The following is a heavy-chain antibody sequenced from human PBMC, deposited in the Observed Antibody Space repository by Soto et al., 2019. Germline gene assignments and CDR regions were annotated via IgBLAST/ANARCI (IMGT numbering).Heavy chain of an antibody. D-gene: IGHD2-15*01. CDR2: INPSCGTT. CDR3: ARVRGGGIDYFFDY. J-gene: IGHJ4*02. V-gene: IGHV1-46*01. CDR1: GDTFTRYN. Sequence: ASVKVSFKASGDTFTRYNVHWVRQAPGQGLEWMAIINPSCGTTYYVQKFEGRVTLTTDTSTSTVYMELSSLRSDDKAVYYCARVRGGGIDYFFDYWRQGTXFPVSS.